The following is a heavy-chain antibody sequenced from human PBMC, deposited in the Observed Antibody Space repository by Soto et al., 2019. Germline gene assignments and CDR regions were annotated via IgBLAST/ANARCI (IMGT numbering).Heavy chain of an antibody. CDR3: AGGYGSGSYYRPLHYYGMDV. CDR2: INHSGST. CDR1: GGSFSGYY. D-gene: IGHD3-10*01. Sequence: SETLSLTCAVYGGSFSGYYWSWIRQPPGKGLEWIGEINHSGSTNYNPSLKSRVTISVDTSKNQFSLKLSSVTAADTAVYYCAGGYGSGSYYRPLHYYGMDVWRQGTTVTVSS. V-gene: IGHV4-34*01. J-gene: IGHJ6*02.